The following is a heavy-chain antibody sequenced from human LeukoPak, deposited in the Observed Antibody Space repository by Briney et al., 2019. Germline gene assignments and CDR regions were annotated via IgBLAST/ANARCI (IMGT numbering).Heavy chain of an antibody. Sequence: ASVKVSCKASGYTFTSYYMHWVRQAPGQGLEWMGWISAYNANTNYAQKFQGRVTMTTDTSTSTAYMELRSLRSDDTAMYYCARDRQWLVQEFDYWGQGTLVTVSS. D-gene: IGHD6-19*01. J-gene: IGHJ4*02. CDR3: ARDRQWLVQEFDY. CDR2: ISAYNANT. CDR1: GYTFTSYY. V-gene: IGHV1-18*04.